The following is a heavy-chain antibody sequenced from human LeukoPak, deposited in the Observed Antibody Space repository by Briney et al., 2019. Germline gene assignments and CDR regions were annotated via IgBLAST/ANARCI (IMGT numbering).Heavy chain of an antibody. CDR3: ARHHGYGSGSYPYDY. CDR1: GGSISSSSYY. J-gene: IGHJ4*02. Sequence: SETLSLTCTVSGGSISSSSYYWGWIRQPPGKGLEWIGSIYYSGSTYYNPSLKSRVTISVDTSKNQFSLKLSSVTAADTAVYYCARHHGYGSGSYPYDYWGQGTLVTVSS. V-gene: IGHV4-39*01. D-gene: IGHD3-10*01. CDR2: IYYSGST.